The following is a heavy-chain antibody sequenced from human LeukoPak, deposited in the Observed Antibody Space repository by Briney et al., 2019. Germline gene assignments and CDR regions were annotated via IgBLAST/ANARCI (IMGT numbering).Heavy chain of an antibody. CDR2: INPSGGST. D-gene: IGHD5-12*01. J-gene: IGHJ4*02. V-gene: IGHV1-46*01. CDR3: ARVRNSGFRYVDS. CDR1: GYIFTSYY. Sequence: ASVKVSCKASGYIFTSYYMHWVRQAPGQGLEWMGIINPSGGSTTYAQKFQGRVTMTTDTSTSTAYMDLRSLRSDDTAVYYCARVRNSGFRYVDSWGQGTLVTVSS.